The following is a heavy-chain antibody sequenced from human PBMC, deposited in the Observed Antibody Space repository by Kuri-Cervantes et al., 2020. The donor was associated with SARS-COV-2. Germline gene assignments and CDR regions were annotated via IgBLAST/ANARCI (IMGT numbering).Heavy chain of an antibody. CDR2: INHSGST. Sequence: SETLSLTCTVSGGSVSSGSYYWSWIRQPPGKGLEWIGEINHSGSTNYNPSLKSRVTISVDTSKNQFSLKLSSVTAADTAVYYCARGRSRITIFGVVISGVGYYFDYWGQGTLVTVSS. V-gene: IGHV4-39*01. J-gene: IGHJ4*02. CDR1: GGSVSSGSYY. D-gene: IGHD3-3*01. CDR3: ARGRSRITIFGVVISGVGYYFDY.